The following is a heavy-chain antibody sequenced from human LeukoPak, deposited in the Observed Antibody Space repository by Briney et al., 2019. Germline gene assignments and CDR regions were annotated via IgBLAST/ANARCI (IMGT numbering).Heavy chain of an antibody. D-gene: IGHD6-6*01. V-gene: IGHV3-30*02. CDR3: AKEYTPSSPLGELDS. Sequence: SGGSLRLSCAVSGLNLNSLAMDWVRQAPGKGLEWVAVIRHDEANSFYADSVQGRFTISRDTSKKLLYLQMNSLRVEDTAVYYCAKEYTPSSPLGELDSWGQGTLVTVSS. J-gene: IGHJ4*02. CDR2: IRHDEANS. CDR1: GLNLNSLA.